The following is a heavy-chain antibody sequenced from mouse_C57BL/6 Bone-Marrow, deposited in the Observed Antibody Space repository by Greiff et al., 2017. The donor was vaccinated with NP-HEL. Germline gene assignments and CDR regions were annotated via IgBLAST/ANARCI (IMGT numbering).Heavy chain of an antibody. CDR3: ARDLLH. CDR1: GYAFTNYL. D-gene: IGHD2-1*01. Sequence: VQLQQSGAELVRPGTSVKVSCKASGYAFTNYLIEWVKQRPGQGLEWIGVINPGSGGTNYNEKFKGKATLTADKSSSTAYMQLSSLTSEDSAVYFCARDLLHWGQGNSVTVSS. CDR2: INPGSGGT. V-gene: IGHV1-54*01. J-gene: IGHJ4*01.